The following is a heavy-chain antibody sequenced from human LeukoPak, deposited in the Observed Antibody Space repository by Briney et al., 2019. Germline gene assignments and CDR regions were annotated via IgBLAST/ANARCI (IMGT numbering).Heavy chain of an antibody. CDR3: ARLHRAFDI. CDR2: ISSSSSTI. V-gene: IGHV3-48*04. D-gene: IGHD1-14*01. J-gene: IGHJ3*02. CDR1: GFTFRSYS. Sequence: PGGSLRLSCAASGFTFRSYSMNWVRQAPGKGLEWVSYISSSSSTIYYADSVKGRFTISRDNAKNSLYLQMNSLRAEDTAVYYCARLHRAFDIWGQGTMVTVSS.